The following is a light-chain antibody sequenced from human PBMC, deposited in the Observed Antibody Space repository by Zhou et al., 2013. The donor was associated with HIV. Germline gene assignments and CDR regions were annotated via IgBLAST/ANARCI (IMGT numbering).Light chain of an antibody. Sequence: VLTQSPGTLSLSPGDAATLSCRASQSVTNNYLAWYQHKPGQAPKLLISGASTRATGIPGRFIGSGSGTDFTLTISRLEPEDFAVYYCQQYAGSPITFGQGTRLEIK. CDR1: QSVTNNY. V-gene: IGKV3-20*01. CDR2: GAS. CDR3: QQYAGSPIT. J-gene: IGKJ5*01.